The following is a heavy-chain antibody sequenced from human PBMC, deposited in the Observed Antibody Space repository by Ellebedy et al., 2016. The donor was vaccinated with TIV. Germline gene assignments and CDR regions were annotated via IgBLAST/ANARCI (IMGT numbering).Heavy chain of an antibody. Sequence: MPGGSLRLSCTVSGGSISIYYWTWVRQPPGKGLEWIGNIYYSGSTTYNPSLQSRVTISVDTSKNKFSLNLYFVTAADTAVYYCARRLWWEVSRTHYTYFDPWGQGILVTVSS. D-gene: IGHD4/OR15-4a*01. CDR3: ARRLWWEVSRTHYTYFDP. V-gene: IGHV4-59*08. J-gene: IGHJ5*02. CDR2: IYYSGST. CDR1: GGSISIYY.